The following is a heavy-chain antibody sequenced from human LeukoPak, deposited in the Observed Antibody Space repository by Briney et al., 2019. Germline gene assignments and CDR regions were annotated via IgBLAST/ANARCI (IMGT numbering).Heavy chain of an antibody. CDR3: ASGRRWGADY. Sequence: ASVKVSSKASGGTFSSYAISWVPQAPGQGLERMGGIIPIFGTANYAQKFQGRVTITTDESTSTAYMELSSLRSEDTAVYYCASGRRWGADYWGQGTLVTVSS. V-gene: IGHV1-69*05. CDR1: GGTFSSYA. J-gene: IGHJ4*02. CDR2: IIPIFGTA. D-gene: IGHD1-26*01.